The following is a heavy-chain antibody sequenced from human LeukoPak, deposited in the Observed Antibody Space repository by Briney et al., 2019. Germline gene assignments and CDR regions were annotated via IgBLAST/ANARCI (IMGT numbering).Heavy chain of an antibody. Sequence: SETLSLTCTVSGGSISSHYWSWIRQPSGKGLEWIGQIYHSGTTNYNPSLKSRVTISVDTSKNQFSLKLTSVTAADTAVYYCARAYDDNYYYYMDVWGKGTTVTVSS. CDR1: GGSISSHY. D-gene: IGHD3-3*01. CDR2: IYHSGTT. CDR3: ARAYDDNYYYYMDV. J-gene: IGHJ6*03. V-gene: IGHV4-59*11.